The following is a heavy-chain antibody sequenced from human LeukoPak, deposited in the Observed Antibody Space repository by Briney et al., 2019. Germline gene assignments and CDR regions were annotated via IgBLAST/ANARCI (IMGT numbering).Heavy chain of an antibody. CDR3: ARDTTYYDILTGYSNFDY. D-gene: IGHD3-9*01. V-gene: IGHV3-48*02. CDR1: GFXFSSYS. Sequence: PGGSLRLSCAASGFXFSSYSINWVRQAPGKGLQWASYISSSSSTIYYADSVKGRFTISRDNAKNSLYLQMNSLRDEDTAVYYCARDTTYYDILTGYSNFDYWGQGTLVTVSS. CDR2: ISSSSSTI. J-gene: IGHJ4*02.